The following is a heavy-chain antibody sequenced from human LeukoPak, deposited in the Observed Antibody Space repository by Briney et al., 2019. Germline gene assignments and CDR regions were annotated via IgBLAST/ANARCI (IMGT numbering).Heavy chain of an antibody. CDR2: ISYDGSNK. Sequence: GGSLRLSWAASGFTFSSYAMHWVRQAPGKGLEWVAVISYDGSNKYYADSVKGRFTISRDNSKNTLYLQMNSLRAEDTAVYYCAQTPYSSSWPSYFDYWGQGTLVTVSS. CDR1: GFTFSSYA. D-gene: IGHD6-13*01. CDR3: AQTPYSSSWPSYFDY. V-gene: IGHV3-30-3*01. J-gene: IGHJ4*02.